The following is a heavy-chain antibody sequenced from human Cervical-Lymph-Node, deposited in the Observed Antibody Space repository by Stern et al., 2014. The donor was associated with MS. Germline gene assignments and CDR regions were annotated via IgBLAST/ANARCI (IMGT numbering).Heavy chain of an antibody. D-gene: IGHD3-22*01. Sequence: QVQLVQSGGGVVQPGRSLRLSCAASGFTFSSYVMHWVRQAPGQGLEWVAVVSHDGSNKYYADSVKGQFTVSRDNSKNTLYLQMNSLRAEDTAVYYCAREGVDYYDSSGTLDYWGQGTLVTVSS. CDR2: VSHDGSNK. J-gene: IGHJ4*02. CDR3: AREGVDYYDSSGTLDY. CDR1: GFTFSSYV. V-gene: IGHV3-30*04.